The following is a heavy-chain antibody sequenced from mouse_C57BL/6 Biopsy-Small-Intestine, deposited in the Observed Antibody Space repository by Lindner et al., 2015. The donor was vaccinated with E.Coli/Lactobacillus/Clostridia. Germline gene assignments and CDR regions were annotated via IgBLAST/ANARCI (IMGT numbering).Heavy chain of an antibody. CDR1: GYAFSSSW. CDR2: IYPGDGDT. J-gene: IGHJ3*01. Sequence: VQLQESGPELVKPGASVKISCKASGYAFSSSWMNWVKQRPGKGLEWIGRIYPGDGDTDYNGKFTGKATLTTDKSSNTAYMQLSGLTFEDSAVYFCAGVAWFAYWGQGTLVTVSA. CDR3: AGVAWFAY. V-gene: IGHV1-82*01.